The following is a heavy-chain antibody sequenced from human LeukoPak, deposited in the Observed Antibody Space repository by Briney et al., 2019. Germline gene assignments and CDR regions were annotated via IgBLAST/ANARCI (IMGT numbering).Heavy chain of an antibody. CDR2: IYPGDSNT. Sequence: GASLQISCQGSGYRFTSYWIGWVRQVPGQGLEWLGIIYPGDSNTRYSPSLQGQVTISADDSINTAYLQWRSLTASDTAIYYCARRKDWYFDLWGPGTLVTVSS. V-gene: IGHV5-51*01. J-gene: IGHJ2*01. CDR1: GYRFTSYW. D-gene: IGHD1-14*01. CDR3: ARRKDWYFDL.